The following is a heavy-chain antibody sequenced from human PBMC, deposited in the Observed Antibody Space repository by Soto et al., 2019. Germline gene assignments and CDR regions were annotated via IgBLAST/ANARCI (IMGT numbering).Heavy chain of an antibody. D-gene: IGHD2-2*01. CDR3: ARLFCSTTNCHSWFDP. CDR1: GYTFTTFW. CDR2: IDPRDSYV. J-gene: IGHJ5*02. V-gene: IGHV5-10-1*01. Sequence: EESVTISCTGFGYTFTTFWIIWVLQMPGKGLEWMGRIDPRDSYVNYSPSFQGHVTISLDKSISTAYLQWGSLKASDTAMYYCARLFCSTTNCHSWFDPWGQGTMVTVSS.